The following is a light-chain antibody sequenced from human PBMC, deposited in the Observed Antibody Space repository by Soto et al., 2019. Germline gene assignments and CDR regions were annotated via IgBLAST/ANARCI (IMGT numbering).Light chain of an antibody. Sequence: EIVLTQSPGTLSLSPGQRATLSCRASQSIASSYLAWYQQKPGQPPRLLLYRTFNRATGIPDRFSGSGSGTDFTLTISRLEPEDFAVYFCHHYGSSPNTFGQGTKLEIK. J-gene: IGKJ2*01. CDR1: QSIASSY. CDR3: HHYGSSPNT. V-gene: IGKV3-20*01. CDR2: RTF.